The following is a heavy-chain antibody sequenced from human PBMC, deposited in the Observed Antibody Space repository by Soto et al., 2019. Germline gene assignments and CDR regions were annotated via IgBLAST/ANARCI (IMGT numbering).Heavy chain of an antibody. V-gene: IGHV1-69*13. CDR3: ASPGSYDSRGYYKTFDY. CDR1: AGTASIYA. D-gene: IGHD3-22*01. Sequence: GASAKVSCKACAGTASIYAISRVRQAPGQGLEWMGGIIPIFGTANYAQKFQGRVTIPADESTSTAYMELSSLRSEDTDPYSCASPGSYDSRGYYKTFDYWGQGKMVNVSS. CDR2: IIPIFGTA. J-gene: IGHJ4*02.